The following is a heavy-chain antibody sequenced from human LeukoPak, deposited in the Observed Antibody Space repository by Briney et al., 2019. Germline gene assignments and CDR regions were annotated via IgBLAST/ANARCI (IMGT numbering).Heavy chain of an antibody. CDR2: INHSGST. V-gene: IGHV4-34*01. D-gene: IGHD3-3*01. CDR1: GGSFSGYY. J-gene: IGHJ6*03. Sequence: SETLSLTCAVYGGSFSGYYWSWIRQPPGKGLEWIGEINHSGSTNYNPSLKSRVTISVDTSKNQFSLKLSSVTAADTAVYYCARVPYYDFWSGYYTGRYYYYYMDVWGKGTTVTVSS. CDR3: ARVPYYDFWSGYYTGRYYYYYMDV.